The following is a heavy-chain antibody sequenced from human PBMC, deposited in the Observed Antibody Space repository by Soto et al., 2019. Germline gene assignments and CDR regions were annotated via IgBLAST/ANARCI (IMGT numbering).Heavy chain of an antibody. V-gene: IGHV1-18*01. D-gene: IGHD5-12*01. J-gene: IGHJ5*02. CDR2: ISAYNGNT. Sequence: ASVKVSCKASGFTFTSYGFTWVRQVPGQGLEWMGWISAYNGNTNYARKLQGRVTMTTDTSTHTVYMELRSLRSDDTAVYYCARVVSRIGWGWFDPWDQAPLVTVS. CDR1: GFTFTSYG. CDR3: ARVVSRIGWGWFDP.